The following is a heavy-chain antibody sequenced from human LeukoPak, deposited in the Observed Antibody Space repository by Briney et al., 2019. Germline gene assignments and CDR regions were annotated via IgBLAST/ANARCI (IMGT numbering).Heavy chain of an antibody. Sequence: PSETLSLTCTVSGGSISSYYWSWIRQPPGKGLEWIGYIYYSGSTNYNPSLKSRVTISVDTSKNQFSLKLSSVTAADTAVYYRARRIAAAGTSWFDPWGQGTLVTVSS. D-gene: IGHD6-13*01. CDR2: IYYSGST. CDR1: GGSISSYY. J-gene: IGHJ5*02. V-gene: IGHV4-59*01. CDR3: ARRIAAAGTSWFDP.